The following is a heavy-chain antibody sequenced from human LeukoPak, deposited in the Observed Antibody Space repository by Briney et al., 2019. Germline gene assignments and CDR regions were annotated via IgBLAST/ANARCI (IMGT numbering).Heavy chain of an antibody. Sequence: ASVKVSCKASGGTFSSYAISWVRQAPGQGLEWMGWISAYNGNTNYAQKLQGRVTMTTDTSTSTAYMELRSLRSDDTAVYYCAREGVYCSGGSCYSDYWGQGTLVTVSS. CDR2: ISAYNGNT. J-gene: IGHJ4*02. D-gene: IGHD2-15*01. V-gene: IGHV1-18*01. CDR1: GGTFSSYA. CDR3: AREGVYCSGGSCYSDY.